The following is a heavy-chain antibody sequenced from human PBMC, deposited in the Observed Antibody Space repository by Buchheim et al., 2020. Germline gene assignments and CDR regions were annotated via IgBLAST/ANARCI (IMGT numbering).Heavy chain of an antibody. CDR2: IKQDGSEK. V-gene: IGHV3-7*04. J-gene: IGHJ6*02. D-gene: IGHD2-2*01. CDR3: ARDGVLVPAALPYYHYGMDV. CDR1: GFTFSSYW. Sequence: EEQLVESGGGLVQPGGSLRLSCAASGFTFSSYWMSWVRQAPGKGLEWVANIKQDGSEKYYVDPVKGRFIISRDNAKSQVFLQMNTLRAEDTAVYYCARDGVLVPAALPYYHYGMDVWGQGTT.